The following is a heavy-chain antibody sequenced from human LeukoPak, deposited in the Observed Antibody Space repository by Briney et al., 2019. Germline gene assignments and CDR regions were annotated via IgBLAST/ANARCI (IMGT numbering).Heavy chain of an antibody. CDR1: GDSITSGSYY. J-gene: IGHJ4*02. Sequence: SQTLSLTCTVSGDSITSGSYYWSWIRQPAGKGLEWIGRIFISGGTNYNPSLRSRVTMSLDTSKNQFSLKLYSVTAADTAVYYCARGPNVLLWFGDLFDLDYWGQGTLVTVSS. D-gene: IGHD3-10*01. CDR3: ARGPNVLLWFGDLFDLDY. CDR2: IFISGGT. V-gene: IGHV4-61*02.